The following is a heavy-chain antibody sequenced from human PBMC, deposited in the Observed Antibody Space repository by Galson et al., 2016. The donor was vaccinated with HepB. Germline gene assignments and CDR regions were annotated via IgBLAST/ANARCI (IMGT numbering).Heavy chain of an antibody. CDR3: ARDGIADYDCWRAYGYYFYGMGV. V-gene: IGHV3-48*01. D-gene: IGHD3-3*01. J-gene: IGHJ6*02. Sequence: SLRLSCAASGFTFSSYSMSWVRQAPGKGLEWVSYISSSSNTIYYADSVKGRFTISRDNAKNSLYLQMSSLRAEDTALYYCARDGIADYDCWRAYGYYFYGMGVWGQGTTVTVSS. CDR1: GFTFSSYS. CDR2: ISSSSNTI.